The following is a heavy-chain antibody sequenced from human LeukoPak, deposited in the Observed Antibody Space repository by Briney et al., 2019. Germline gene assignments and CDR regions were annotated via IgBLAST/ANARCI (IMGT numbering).Heavy chain of an antibody. CDR2: IRYDGSNK. V-gene: IGHV3-30*02. J-gene: IGHJ3*02. CDR1: GFTFSSYG. Sequence: PGGSLRLSCAASGFTFSSYGMHWVRQAPGKGLEWVAFIRYDGSNKYYADSVKGRFTISRDNSKNTLYLQMNSLRAGDTAVYYCANGYSYGFGAFDIWGQGTMVTVSS. D-gene: IGHD5-18*01. CDR3: ANGYSYGFGAFDI.